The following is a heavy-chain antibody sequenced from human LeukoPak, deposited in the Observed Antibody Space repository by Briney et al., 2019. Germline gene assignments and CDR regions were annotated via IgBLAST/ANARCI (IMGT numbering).Heavy chain of an antibody. V-gene: IGHV3-7*01. CDR2: IKEGGREI. D-gene: IGHD3-10*01. Sequence: PGGSLRLYCAASGLTFSGFWMQWVRQAPGRGLECVANIKEGGREIHYLDSVNRRFTISRDNAHNSLYRQMNDLRAEDTAVYFCASGCHVDYLGAATLVTVSS. J-gene: IGHJ4*02. CDR3: ASGCHVDY. CDR1: GLTFSGFW.